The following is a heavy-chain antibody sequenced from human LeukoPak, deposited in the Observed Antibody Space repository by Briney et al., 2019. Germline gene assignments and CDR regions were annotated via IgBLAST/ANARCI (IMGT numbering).Heavy chain of an antibody. V-gene: IGHV3-48*04. Sequence: GGSLRLSCAASGFIFSRDSMNWVRQAPGKGLEWVAYINGGGSPIYYADSVRGRFTISRDNAKNTLYLQMNSLRAEDTAVYYCARVRVYSSSPWRGYYFDYWGQGTLVTVSS. CDR3: ARVRVYSSSPWRGYYFDY. CDR2: INGGGSPI. J-gene: IGHJ4*02. D-gene: IGHD6-6*01. CDR1: GFIFSRDS.